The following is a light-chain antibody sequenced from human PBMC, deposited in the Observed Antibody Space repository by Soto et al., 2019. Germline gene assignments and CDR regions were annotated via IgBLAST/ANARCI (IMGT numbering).Light chain of an antibody. Sequence: DIQMTQSPSTLSASVGDRVTITCQASQSISSWLAWYQQKPGTAPKLLIYAASTLESGVPSRVGGSRSATEIALTVTSLQLDDFATYYCQQYNDSFPYTFGQGTKLESK. CDR1: QSISSW. CDR2: AAS. J-gene: IGKJ2*01. CDR3: QQYNDSFPYT. V-gene: IGKV1-5*03.